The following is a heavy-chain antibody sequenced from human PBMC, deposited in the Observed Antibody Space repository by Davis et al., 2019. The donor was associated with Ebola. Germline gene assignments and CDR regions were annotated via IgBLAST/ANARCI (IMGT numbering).Heavy chain of an antibody. CDR3: ASIGIVVGTFDY. CDR1: GFTFSSYS. CDR2: ISSSSSYI. J-gene: IGHJ4*02. V-gene: IGHV3-21*01. Sequence: GESLKISCAASGFTFSSYSMNWVRQAPGKGLEWVSSISSSSSYIYYADSVKGRFTISRDNAKNSLYLQMNSLRAEDTAVYYCASIGIVVGTFDYWGQGTLVTVSS. D-gene: IGHD6-19*01.